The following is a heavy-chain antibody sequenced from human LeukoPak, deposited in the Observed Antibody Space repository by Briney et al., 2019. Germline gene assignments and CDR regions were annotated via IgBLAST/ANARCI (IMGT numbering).Heavy chain of an antibody. Sequence: SETLSLTCAVYGGSFSGYYWSWIRQPPGKGLEWIGEINHSGSTNYNPSLKSRVTISVDTSKNQFSLKLSSVTAADTAVYSCARAGKWSLEYWGQGTLVTVSS. CDR2: INHSGST. D-gene: IGHD2-15*01. CDR1: GGSFSGYY. J-gene: IGHJ4*02. CDR3: ARAGKWSLEY. V-gene: IGHV4-34*01.